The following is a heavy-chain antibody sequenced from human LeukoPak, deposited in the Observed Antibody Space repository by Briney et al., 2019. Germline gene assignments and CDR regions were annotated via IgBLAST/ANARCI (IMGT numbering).Heavy chain of an antibody. CDR3: ARSGYYYDSSGYYYNYFDY. Sequence: SETLSLTCTVSGGSISSYYWSWIRQPAGKGLEWIGRIYTSGSTNYNPSLKSRVTISVDTSKNQFSLKLSSVTAADTAVYYCARSGYYYDSSGYYYNYFDYWGQGTLVTVSS. V-gene: IGHV4-4*07. D-gene: IGHD3-22*01. CDR1: GGSISSYY. J-gene: IGHJ4*02. CDR2: IYTSGST.